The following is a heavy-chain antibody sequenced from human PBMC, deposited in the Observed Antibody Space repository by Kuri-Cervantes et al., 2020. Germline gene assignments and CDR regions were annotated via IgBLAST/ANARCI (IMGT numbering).Heavy chain of an antibody. V-gene: IGHV1-2*04. CDR1: GYTFTGYY. CDR2: INPNSGGT. J-gene: IGHJ3*02. Sequence: ASVKVSCKASGYTFTGYYMHWVRQAPGQGLEWMGWINPNSGGTNYAQKFQGWVTMTRDTSTSTVYMELSSLRSEDTAVYYCAGEYRGLDAFDIWGQGTMVTVSS. CDR3: AGEYRGLDAFDI. D-gene: IGHD5-12*01.